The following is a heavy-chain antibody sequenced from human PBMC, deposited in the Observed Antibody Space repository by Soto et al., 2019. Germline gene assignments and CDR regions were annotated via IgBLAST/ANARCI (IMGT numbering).Heavy chain of an antibody. V-gene: IGHV4-59*08. CDR3: ARHRYSYGVYYFDY. D-gene: IGHD5-18*01. Sequence: PSETLSLTCTVSGGSISNYYWSWIRQPPGKGLEWIGYIYYSGSTNYNPSLTSRVTISVDTSKNQFSLKLSSVTAAGTAVYYCARHRYSYGVYYFDYWGQGTLVTVSS. CDR1: GGSISNYY. CDR2: IYYSGST. J-gene: IGHJ4*02.